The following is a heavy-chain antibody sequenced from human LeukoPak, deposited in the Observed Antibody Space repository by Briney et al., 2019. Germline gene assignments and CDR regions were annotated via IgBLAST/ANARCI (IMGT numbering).Heavy chain of an antibody. V-gene: IGHV3-74*01. J-gene: IGHJ5*02. D-gene: IGHD1-26*01. Sequence: PGGSLRLSCAASGFMFSSYWMHWVRQAPGKGLVWVSRINSDGSSTNYADSVKGRFTISRDNSKNTLYLQMNSLRDDDTAVYYCVRGVGVSRFNYFDPWGQGTLVTVSS. CDR1: GFMFSSYW. CDR3: VRGVGVSRFNYFDP. CDR2: INSDGSST.